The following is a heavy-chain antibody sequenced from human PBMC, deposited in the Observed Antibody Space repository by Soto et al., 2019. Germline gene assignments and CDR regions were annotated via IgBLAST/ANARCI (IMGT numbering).Heavy chain of an antibody. CDR3: ARGPAAIGNWFDP. Sequence: QVQLVQSGAEVKKPGSSVKVSCKASGGTFSSYAISWVRQAPGQAREWMGGIIPIFGTANYAQKFQGRVTITADKSTSTAYMELSSLRSEETAVYYFARGPAAIGNWFDPWGQGTLVTVSS. CDR1: GGTFSSYA. J-gene: IGHJ5*02. D-gene: IGHD2-2*01. V-gene: IGHV1-69*06. CDR2: IIPIFGTA.